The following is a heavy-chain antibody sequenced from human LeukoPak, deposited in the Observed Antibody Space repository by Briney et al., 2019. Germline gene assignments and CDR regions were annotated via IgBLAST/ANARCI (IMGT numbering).Heavy chain of an antibody. CDR2: ISSNGGST. V-gene: IGHV3-64*01. J-gene: IGHJ6*03. CDR3: AREYQLLYGYYYYYMDV. CDR1: GFTFSSYA. D-gene: IGHD2-2*02. Sequence: GGSLRLSCAASGFTFSSYAMHWVRQAPGKGLEYVSAISSNGGSTYYANSVKGGFTISRDNSKNTLYLQMGSLRAEDMAVYYCAREYQLLYGYYYYYMDVWGKGTTVTVSS.